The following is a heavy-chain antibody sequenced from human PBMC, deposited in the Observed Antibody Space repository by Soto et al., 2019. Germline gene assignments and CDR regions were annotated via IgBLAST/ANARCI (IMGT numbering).Heavy chain of an antibody. D-gene: IGHD1-26*01. CDR2: VIPILGIA. CDR1: GGTFSSYI. J-gene: IGHJ4*02. Sequence: QVQLVQSGAEVKKPGSSVKVSCKASGGTFSSYIISWVRHAPGQGLEWMGRVIPILGIANYAQKFQGRVTITADKSTSTAYMELSSLRSEYTAVYYCARFPQTAIVGAAYFDYWGQGTLVTVSS. CDR3: ARFPQTAIVGAAYFDY. V-gene: IGHV1-69*02.